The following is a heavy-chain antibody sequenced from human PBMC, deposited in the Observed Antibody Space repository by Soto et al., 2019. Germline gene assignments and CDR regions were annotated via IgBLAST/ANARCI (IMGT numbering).Heavy chain of an antibody. V-gene: IGHV4-31*03. CDR1: GANISSGVYY. Sequence: SETLSLTCSVAGANISSGVYYLRWLRQHPGKGREWIGYIYYSGSTYYNPSLKSRVTISVDTSKNQFSLKLSSVTAADTAVYYCASFDYGDFLGPFDYWGQGTLVTVSS. CDR2: IYYSGST. CDR3: ASFDYGDFLGPFDY. J-gene: IGHJ4*02. D-gene: IGHD4-17*01.